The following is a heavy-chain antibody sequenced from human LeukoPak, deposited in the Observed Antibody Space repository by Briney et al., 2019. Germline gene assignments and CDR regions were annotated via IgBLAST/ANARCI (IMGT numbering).Heavy chain of an antibody. D-gene: IGHD6-19*01. J-gene: IGHJ6*02. CDR1: GYTFTGYY. CDR3: ASKSSGSSGRRYYYYGMDV. Sequence: ASVKVSCKASGYTFTGYYMHWVRQPPGQRLEWVGWINTNSSGTNYAQKFQGRVAITRDTSIRTAYMEVSRMRSDDTDVYCWASKSSGSSGRRYYYYGMDVWAKGPRSPSP. V-gene: IGHV1-2*02. CDR2: INTNSSGT.